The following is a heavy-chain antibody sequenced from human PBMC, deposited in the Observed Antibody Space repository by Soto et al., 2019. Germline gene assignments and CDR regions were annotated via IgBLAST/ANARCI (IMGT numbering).Heavy chain of an antibody. D-gene: IGHD3-22*01. CDR3: ATAPRRYYYDSIGYYHGNFVCDY. Sequence: QVQLVQSGAEVKKPGSSVKVSCKASGGTFSSYAISWVRQAPGQGLEWMGGIIPIFGTANYAQKFQGSVTITAAESTTSAYMERSSLRSEDMSVYYCATAPRRYYYDSIGYYHGNFVCDYCCQGTLVTVSS. J-gene: IGHJ4*02. CDR1: GGTFSSYA. V-gene: IGHV1-69*01. CDR2: IIPIFGTA.